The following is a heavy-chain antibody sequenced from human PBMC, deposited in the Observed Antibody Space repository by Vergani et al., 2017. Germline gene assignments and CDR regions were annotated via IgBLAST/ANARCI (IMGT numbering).Heavy chain of an antibody. CDR1: GYTFTSYY. CDR2: INPSGGST. CDR3: ARDSSGFDY. V-gene: IGHV1-46*01. Sequence: QVQLVQSGAEVKKPGASVKVSCKAFGYTFTSYYMHWVRQAPGQGLEWMGIINPSGGSTSYARKFQCGVTMTRDTSTSTVYMELSSLRSEDTAVYYCARDSSGFDYWGQGTLVTVSS. D-gene: IGHD3-22*01. J-gene: IGHJ4*02.